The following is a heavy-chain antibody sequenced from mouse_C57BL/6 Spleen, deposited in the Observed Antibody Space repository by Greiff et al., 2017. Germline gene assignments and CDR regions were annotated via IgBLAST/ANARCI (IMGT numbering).Heavy chain of an antibody. J-gene: IGHJ4*01. CDR3: ARPTCYAMDD. CDR2: IKPSNGGT. Sequence: QVQLQQPGTELVKPGASVKLSCKASGYTFTSYWMHWVKQRPGQGLEWIGNIKPSNGGTNYNEKFKSKATLTVDKSSSTASMQLSSRTSEDYAVYYCARPTCYAMDDWGQGASVTASS. CDR1: GYTFTSYW. D-gene: IGHD1-1*01. V-gene: IGHV1-53*01.